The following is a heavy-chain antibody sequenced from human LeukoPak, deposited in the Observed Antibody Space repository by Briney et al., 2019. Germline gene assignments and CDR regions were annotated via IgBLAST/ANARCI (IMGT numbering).Heavy chain of an antibody. CDR3: ARVPPYYYDSSGYNPEPRYWYFDL. CDR1: GGSISSYY. J-gene: IGHJ2*01. D-gene: IGHD3-22*01. V-gene: IGHV4-59*01. CDR2: IYYSGST. Sequence: SETLSLTCTVSGGSISSYYWSWLRQPPGKGLEGIGYIYYSGSTNYNPSLKSRVTISVDTSKKQFSLKLSSVTAADTAVYYCARVPPYYYDSSGYNPEPRYWYFDLWGRGTLVTVSS.